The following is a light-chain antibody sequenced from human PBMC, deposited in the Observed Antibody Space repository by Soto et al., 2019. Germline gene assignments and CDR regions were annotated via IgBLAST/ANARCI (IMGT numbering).Light chain of an antibody. V-gene: IGKV1-27*01. Sequence: DIQMTQSPSSLSASVGDRATITCRASRGISNFLAWYQQKPGKVPKLLIYAASTLQSGVPSRFSGSGSGTDFTLTISSLQPEDVATYYCQKYNTAPHTFGQGTRLEIK. CDR2: AAS. CDR3: QKYNTAPHT. CDR1: RGISNF. J-gene: IGKJ5*01.